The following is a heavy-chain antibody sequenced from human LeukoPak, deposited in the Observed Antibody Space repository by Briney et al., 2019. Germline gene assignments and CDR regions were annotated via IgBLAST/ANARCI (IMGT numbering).Heavy chain of an antibody. Sequence: ASVKVSCKASGYTFTGYYMHWVRQAPGQGLEWMGWINPKSGGTNYAQKFQGRVTMTRDTSISTAYMELSRLRSDDTAVYYCARGLGYCSSTSCYAGETTVNTFDYWGQGTLVTVSS. CDR2: INPKSGGT. CDR3: ARGLGYCSSTSCYAGETTVNTFDY. V-gene: IGHV1-2*02. D-gene: IGHD2-2*01. J-gene: IGHJ4*02. CDR1: GYTFTGYY.